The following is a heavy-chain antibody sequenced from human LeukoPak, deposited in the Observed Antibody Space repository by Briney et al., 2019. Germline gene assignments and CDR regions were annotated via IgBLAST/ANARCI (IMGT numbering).Heavy chain of an antibody. D-gene: IGHD4-17*01. Sequence: GGSLRLSCAASGFTFSSYGMHWFRQAPGKGLEWVAVIWYDGSNKYYADSVKGRFTISRDNSKNTLYLQMNSLRAEDTAVYYCARDLLSTVTTSHYGMDVWGQGTTVTVSS. CDR3: ARDLLSTVTTSHYGMDV. CDR1: GFTFSSYG. CDR2: IWYDGSNK. J-gene: IGHJ6*02. V-gene: IGHV3-33*01.